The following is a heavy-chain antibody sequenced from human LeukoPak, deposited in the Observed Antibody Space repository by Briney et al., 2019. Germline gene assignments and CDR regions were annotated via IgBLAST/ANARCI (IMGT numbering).Heavy chain of an antibody. CDR2: ISHSGSS. V-gene: IGHV4-34*01. J-gene: IGHJ5*02. CDR3: ARGIFYGGRNQYIWFDL. CDR1: GGPFSGFS. Sequence: SETLSLTCAVSGGPFSGFSWSWIRQAPGKGLEWIGEISHSGSSNYNPSLKSRITISVDTSKSQFSLRLTCVTAADTAVYYCARGIFYGGRNQYIWFDLWGQGNVVTVTS. D-gene: IGHD4-23*01.